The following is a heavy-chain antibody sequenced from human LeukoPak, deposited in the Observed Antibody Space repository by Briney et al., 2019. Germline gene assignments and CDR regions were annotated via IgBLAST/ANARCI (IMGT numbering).Heavy chain of an antibody. CDR2: IIPIFGTA. Sequence: SVKVSCKASGGTFSSYAISWVRQAPGQGLEWMGGIIPIFGTANYAQKFQGRVTITADESTSTAYMELSSLRSEDTAVYYCARLYCSGTSCYIAEYFDLWGRGTLVTVSS. CDR3: ARLYCSGTSCYIAEYFDL. J-gene: IGHJ2*01. D-gene: IGHD2-2*02. CDR1: GGTFSSYA. V-gene: IGHV1-69*13.